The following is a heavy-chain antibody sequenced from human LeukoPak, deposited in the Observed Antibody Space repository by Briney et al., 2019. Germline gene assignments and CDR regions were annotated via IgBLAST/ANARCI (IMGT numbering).Heavy chain of an antibody. CDR2: ISSDGSNK. V-gene: IGHV3-30*03. CDR3: DPHDSLSHF. CDR1: GFTFSSYG. Sequence: GRSLRLSCAASGFTFSSYGMHWARQAPGKGLEWVAFISSDGSNKYYADSVKGRFTISRDNSKNTLYLQMNSLRAEDMAVYYCDPHDSLSHFWGQGTLVTVSS. J-gene: IGHJ4*02. D-gene: IGHD6-6*01.